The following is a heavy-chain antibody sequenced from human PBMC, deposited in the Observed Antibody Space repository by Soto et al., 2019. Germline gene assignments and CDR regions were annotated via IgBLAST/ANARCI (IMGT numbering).Heavy chain of an antibody. CDR2: VIPIFGTA. Sequence: ASVKVSCKASGGTFSSYAISWVRQAPGQGLEWMGGVIPIFGTANYAQKFQGRVTITADKSTSTAYMELSSLRSEDTAMYYCARDSGGPFDPWGQGTLVTVSS. J-gene: IGHJ5*02. D-gene: IGHD3-16*01. V-gene: IGHV1-69*06. CDR1: GGTFSSYA. CDR3: ARDSGGPFDP.